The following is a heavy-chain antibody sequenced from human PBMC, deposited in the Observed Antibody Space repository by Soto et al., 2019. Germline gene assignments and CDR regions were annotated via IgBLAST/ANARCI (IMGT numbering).Heavy chain of an antibody. CDR3: AKDMMAAAGVRYYYYYGMDV. V-gene: IGHV3-23*01. CDR1: GFTFSSYA. Sequence: GGSLRLSCAASGFTFSSYATSWVRQAPGKGLEWVSAISGSGGSTYYADSVKGRFTISRDNSKNTLYPQMNSLRAEDTAVYYSAKDMMAAAGVRYYYYYGMDVWGQGTTVTVSS. CDR2: ISGSGGST. J-gene: IGHJ6*02. D-gene: IGHD6-13*01.